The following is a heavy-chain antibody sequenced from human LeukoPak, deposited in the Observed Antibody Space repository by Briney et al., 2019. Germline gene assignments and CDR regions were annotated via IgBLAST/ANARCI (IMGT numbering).Heavy chain of an antibody. D-gene: IGHD5-24*01. J-gene: IGHJ4*02. Sequence: GESLKISFKGSGYRFTSYWIGWVRQMPGKGVEWMGIIYPGECDTRYSPSFQGEVTISADKSISTAYLQWSSLKASDTAMYYCARRDGYGSFFDYWGQGTLVTVSS. CDR3: ARRDGYGSFFDY. CDR1: GYRFTSYW. CDR2: IYPGECDT. V-gene: IGHV5-51*01.